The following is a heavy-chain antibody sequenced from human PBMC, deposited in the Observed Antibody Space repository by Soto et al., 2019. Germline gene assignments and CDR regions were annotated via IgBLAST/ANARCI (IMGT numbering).Heavy chain of an antibody. D-gene: IGHD5-12*01. V-gene: IGHV3-23*01. J-gene: IGHJ4*02. Sequence: GGSLRLSCAASGFTFSSYAMSWVRQAPGKGLEWVSAISGSGGSTYYADSVKGRFTISRDNSKNTLYLQMNSLRAEDTAVYYCAKIVGFSGYEHYFDYWGQGTLVTVSS. CDR2: ISGSGGST. CDR3: AKIVGFSGYEHYFDY. CDR1: GFTFSSYA.